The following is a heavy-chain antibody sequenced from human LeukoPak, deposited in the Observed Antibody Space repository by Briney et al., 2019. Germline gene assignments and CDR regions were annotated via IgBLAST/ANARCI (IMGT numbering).Heavy chain of an antibody. J-gene: IGHJ3*02. CDR1: GYPVSSNSY. V-gene: IGHV4-38-2*01. CDR3: ARWLGNGFDI. Sequence: SETLSLTCVVSGYPVSSNSYWAWIRPSPGKGLEWIGSIHHGGNTYYNPSLMSRVSMSLDTSKNQCSLNLNSVTAADTAVFYCARWLGNGFDIWGQGTMVTVSS. D-gene: IGHD6-19*01. CDR2: IHHGGNT.